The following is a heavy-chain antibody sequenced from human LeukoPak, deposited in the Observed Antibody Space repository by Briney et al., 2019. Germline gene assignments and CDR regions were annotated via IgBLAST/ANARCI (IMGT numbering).Heavy chain of an antibody. J-gene: IGHJ6*03. CDR3: ARDMPRYYYMDV. CDR2: IIPIFGTA. CDR1: GGTFSSYA. D-gene: IGHD2-2*01. V-gene: IGHV1-69*13. Sequence: ASVKVSCKASGGTFSSYAISWVRQAPGQGLEWMGGIIPIFGTANYAQKFQGRVTITADESTSTAYMELSSLRSEDTAVYYCARDMPRYYYMDVWGKGTTVTVSS.